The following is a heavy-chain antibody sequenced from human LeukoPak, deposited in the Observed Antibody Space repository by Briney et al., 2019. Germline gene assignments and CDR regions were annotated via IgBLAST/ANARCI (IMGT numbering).Heavy chain of an antibody. CDR3: ARWSGSVTARNYYYYMDV. J-gene: IGHJ6*03. V-gene: IGHV4-38-2*02. CDR1: GYSINSGFY. CDR2: IYYSGSS. Sequence: SETLSLTCTVSGYSINSGFYWGWIRQPPGKGLEWIGGIYYSGSSYCNPTLKSRLTISVDTSKNQVSLKLRSVTAADTAVYYCARWSGSVTARNYYYYMDVWGEGTTVTVSS. D-gene: IGHD6-6*01.